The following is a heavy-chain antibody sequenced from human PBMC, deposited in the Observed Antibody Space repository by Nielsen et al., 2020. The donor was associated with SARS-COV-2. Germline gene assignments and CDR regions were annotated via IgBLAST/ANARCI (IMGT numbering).Heavy chain of an antibody. Sequence: GESLKISCKGSGYSFTSYWIGWVRQMPGKGLEWMGIIYPGDSDTRYSPSFQGQVTISADKSISTAYLQWSSLKASDTAMYYCARQRGLPEMATTYYYYYGMDVWGQGTTVTVSS. CDR1: GYSFTSYW. V-gene: IGHV5-51*01. J-gene: IGHJ6*02. CDR3: ARQRGLPEMATTYYYYYGMDV. CDR2: IYPGDSDT. D-gene: IGHD5-24*01.